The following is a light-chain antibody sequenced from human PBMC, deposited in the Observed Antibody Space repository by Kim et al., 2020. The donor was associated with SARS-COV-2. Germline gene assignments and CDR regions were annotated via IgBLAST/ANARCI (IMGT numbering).Light chain of an antibody. Sequence: SVGDRVTTACRAGQGIGRYLAWYQQKPGEAPKVLIHTASTLQTGVPSRFRGSGSGTDFALTISSLQPEDSATYFCQQLNTYPYTFGQGTKLEI. J-gene: IGKJ2*01. CDR3: QQLNTYPYT. CDR1: QGIGRY. CDR2: TAS. V-gene: IGKV1-9*01.